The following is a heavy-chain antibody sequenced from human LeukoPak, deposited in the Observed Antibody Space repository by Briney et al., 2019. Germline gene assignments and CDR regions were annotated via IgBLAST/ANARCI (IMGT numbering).Heavy chain of an antibody. CDR1: GRSISSYY. CDR3: ASHPSSSGLYYFDY. Sequence: SETLSLTCTVSGRSISSYYWSWIRQPPGKGLEWIGYINYSGSTKYNPSLKSRVTISVDTSKNQFSLKVSSVTAADTAFYYCASHPSSSGLYYFDYWGQGTLVTVSS. CDR2: INYSGST. D-gene: IGHD6-19*01. V-gene: IGHV4-59*08. J-gene: IGHJ4*02.